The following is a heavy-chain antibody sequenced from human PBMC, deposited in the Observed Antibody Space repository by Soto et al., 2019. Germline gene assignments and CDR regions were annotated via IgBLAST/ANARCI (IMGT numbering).Heavy chain of an antibody. CDR2: ISSSGIT. V-gene: IGHV3-23*01. J-gene: IGHJ4*02. CDR3: TKMGTSIWYMDYFDY. CDR1: GINFLTYA. D-gene: IGHD3-3*02. Sequence: VQLLESGGGLVQPGGSLRFSCAAPGINFLTYAMAWVRQAPGKGLEWVSVISSSGITYYADSVKGRFTISRDISNSTLFLQMNSLRVEDTAVYYCTKMGTSIWYMDYFDYWGRGSLVTVSS.